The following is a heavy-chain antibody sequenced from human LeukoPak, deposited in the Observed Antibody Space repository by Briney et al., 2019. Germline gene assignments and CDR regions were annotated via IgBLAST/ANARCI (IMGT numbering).Heavy chain of an antibody. CDR2: ISGSGGST. V-gene: IGHV3-23*01. CDR1: GFTFSSYA. Sequence: GGSLRLSCAASGFTFSSYAMSWVRQAPGKGLEWVSAISGSGGSTYYADSVKGRFAISRDNSKNTLHLQMNSLRAEDTAVYYCASXGGVPTPDPWGQGTLVTVSS. J-gene: IGHJ5*02. D-gene: IGHD3-16*01. CDR3: ASXGGVPTPDP.